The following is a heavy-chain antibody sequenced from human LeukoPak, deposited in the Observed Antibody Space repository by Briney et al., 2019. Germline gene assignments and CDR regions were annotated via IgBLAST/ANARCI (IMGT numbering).Heavy chain of an antibody. Sequence: SVKVSCKASGGTFSSYAISWVRQAPGQGLEWMGGIIPIFGTANYAQKFQGRVTITADESTSTAYMELSSLRSEDTAVYYCARDHGKYQLQRAEYFQHWGQGTLVTVSS. CDR2: IIPIFGTA. CDR1: GGTFSSYA. CDR3: ARDHGKYQLQRAEYFQH. J-gene: IGHJ1*01. V-gene: IGHV1-69*13. D-gene: IGHD2-2*01.